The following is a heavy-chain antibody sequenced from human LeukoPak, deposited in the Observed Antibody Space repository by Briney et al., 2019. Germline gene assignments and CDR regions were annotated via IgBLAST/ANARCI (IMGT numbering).Heavy chain of an antibody. J-gene: IGHJ4*02. D-gene: IGHD2-21*01. V-gene: IGHV3-21*01. CDR2: ISSSSSYI. Sequence: GGSLRLSCAASGFTFSSYSINWVRQAPGKGLEWVSSISSSSSYIYYADSVKGRFTISRDNAQNSLYLQMNGLRDEDTAVYYCVRDRAYSFDYWGQGILVTVSS. CDR3: VRDRAYSFDY. CDR1: GFTFSSYS.